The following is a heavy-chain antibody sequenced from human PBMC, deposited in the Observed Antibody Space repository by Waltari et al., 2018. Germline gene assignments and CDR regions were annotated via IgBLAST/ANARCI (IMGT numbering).Heavy chain of an antibody. D-gene: IGHD6-13*01. Sequence: QVQLQQWGAGLLKPSETLSLTCAVYGGAFSGYYWSGIRQPPGKGLEWIGEINHSGSTNYNPSLKSRVTISVDTSKNQFSLKLSSVTAADTAVYYCARGIAAAAPETGYWGQGTLVTVSS. CDR1: GGAFSGYY. J-gene: IGHJ4*02. CDR3: ARGIAAAAPETGY. V-gene: IGHV4-34*01. CDR2: INHSGST.